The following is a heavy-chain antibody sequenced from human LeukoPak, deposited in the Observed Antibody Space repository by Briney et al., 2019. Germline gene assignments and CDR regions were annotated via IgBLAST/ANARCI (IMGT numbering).Heavy chain of an antibody. J-gene: IGHJ4*02. CDR2: ISSSGSTI. Sequence: GGSLRLSCAASGFTFSDYYMSWIRQAPGKGLEWVSYISSSGSTIYYADSVKGRFIISRDNAKNSLYLQMNSLRAEDTAVYYCAKLAQRGGFDYWGQGTLVTVSS. V-gene: IGHV3-11*01. D-gene: IGHD2-2*01. CDR1: GFTFSDYY. CDR3: AKLAQRGGFDY.